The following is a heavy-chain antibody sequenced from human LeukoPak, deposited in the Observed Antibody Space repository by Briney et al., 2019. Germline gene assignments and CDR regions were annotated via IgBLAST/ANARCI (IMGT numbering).Heavy chain of an antibody. CDR1: GVSINNYY. CDR2: IYYRGST. Sequence: SETLSLTCTVSGVSINNYYWSWIRQPPGKGLEWIGYIYYRGSTNYNPSLKSRVTFSVDTSKNQFSLKLNSVTAADTAVYYCARGGDYGDLRYFDYWGQGTLVTVSS. J-gene: IGHJ4*02. V-gene: IGHV4-59*01. D-gene: IGHD4-17*01. CDR3: ARGGDYGDLRYFDY.